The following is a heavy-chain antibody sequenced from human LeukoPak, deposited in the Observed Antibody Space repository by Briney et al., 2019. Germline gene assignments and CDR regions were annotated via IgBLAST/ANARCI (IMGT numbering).Heavy chain of an antibody. CDR1: GYSFSDYW. CDR2: IYPGDSDT. D-gene: IGHD5-12*01. J-gene: IGHJ4*02. V-gene: IGHV5-51*01. Sequence: GESLKISCKASGYSFSDYWIGWVRQMPGKGLEWMGIIYPGDSDTRYSPSFQGQVTISADKSISTAYLQWNSLKASDTAMYYCAKSGASGYDVPFDYWGQGTLVTVSS. CDR3: AKSGASGYDVPFDY.